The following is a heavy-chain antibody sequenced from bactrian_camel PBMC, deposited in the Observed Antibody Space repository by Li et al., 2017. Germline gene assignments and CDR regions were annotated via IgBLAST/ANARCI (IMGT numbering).Heavy chain of an antibody. V-gene: IGHV3S6*01. CDR1: GLTSRLNC. Sequence: QLVESGGGSVHPGGSLRLSCAVSGLTSRLNCMGWFRQRPGGDREWVGKIDLDRGDTDYATSVKGRFTISRDNDKDTLYLQMNNLKIEDTAVYYRALGSSRQATMTARGKGTQVTVS. J-gene: IGHJ4*01. CDR2: IDLDRGDT. D-gene: IGHD3*01.